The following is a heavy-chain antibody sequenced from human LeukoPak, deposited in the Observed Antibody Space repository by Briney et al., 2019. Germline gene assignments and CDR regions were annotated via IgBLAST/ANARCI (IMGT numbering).Heavy chain of an antibody. V-gene: IGHV4-4*07. D-gene: IGHD1-1*01. CDR1: GGSISSYY. CDR3: ARGVPGLLPGPTPLHFDY. J-gene: IGHJ4*02. Sequence: SETLSLTCTVSGGSISSYYWSWIRQPAGKGLEWIGRIYTSGSTNYNPSLKSRVTMSVDTSKNQFSLKLSSVTAADTAVYYCARGVPGLLPGPTPLHFDYWGQGTLVTVSS. CDR2: IYTSGST.